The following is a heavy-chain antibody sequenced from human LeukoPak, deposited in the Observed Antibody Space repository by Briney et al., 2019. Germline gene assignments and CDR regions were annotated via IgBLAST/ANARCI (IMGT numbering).Heavy chain of an antibody. CDR1: GYTFTSYD. CDR2: MNPNSGNT. D-gene: IGHD3-10*01. V-gene: IGHV1-8*01. Sequence: ASVKVSCKASGYTFTSYDINWVRQATGQGLEWMGWMNPNSGNTGYAQKFQGRVTMTRNTSISTAYMELSGLRSEDTAVYYCAVNYYGSGSYSYFDYWGQGTLVTVSS. CDR3: AVNYYGSGSYSYFDY. J-gene: IGHJ4*02.